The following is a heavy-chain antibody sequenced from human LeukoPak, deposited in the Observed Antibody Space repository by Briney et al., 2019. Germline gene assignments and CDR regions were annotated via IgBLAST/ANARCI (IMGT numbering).Heavy chain of an antibody. Sequence: ASVKVSCKASGGTFSSYAISWVRQAPGQGLEWMGGIIPIFGTANYAQRFQGRVTITADKSTSTAYMELSSLRSEDTAVYYCASTNRGYSYGYASYWFDPWGQGTLVTVSS. J-gene: IGHJ5*02. CDR1: GGTFSSYA. D-gene: IGHD5-18*01. CDR2: IIPIFGTA. CDR3: ASTNRGYSYGYASYWFDP. V-gene: IGHV1-69*06.